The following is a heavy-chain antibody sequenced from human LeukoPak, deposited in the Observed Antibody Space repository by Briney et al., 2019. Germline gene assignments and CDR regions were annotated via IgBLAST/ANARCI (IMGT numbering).Heavy chain of an antibody. CDR1: GGSISSYY. CDR2: IYYSGST. J-gene: IGHJ5*02. V-gene: IGHV4-59*01. D-gene: IGHD2-15*01. Sequence: SETLSLTCTVSGGSISSYYWNWIRQPPGKGLEWIGYIYYSGSTNFNPSLKSQVTISVDTSKNHFPLKLSSVTAADTAVYYCAREREYCSGGSCRRWFDPWGQGTLVTVSS. CDR3: AREREYCSGGSCRRWFDP.